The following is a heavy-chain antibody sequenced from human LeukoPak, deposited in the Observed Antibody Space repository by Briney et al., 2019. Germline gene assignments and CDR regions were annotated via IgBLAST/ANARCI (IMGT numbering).Heavy chain of an antibody. D-gene: IGHD6-19*01. CDR2: ISYDGGNE. V-gene: IGHV3-30*04. CDR3: ARDPPFSSGWSQNHFDH. CDR1: GFIFEDFA. Sequence: PGRSLRLSCAPSGFIFEDFATHWVRQAPGKGLEWVALISYDGGNENYADSVKGRFTISRDNSKNTLYLHMNSLRPEDTAVYYCARDPPFSSGWSQNHFDHWGQGTLVTVSS. J-gene: IGHJ4*02.